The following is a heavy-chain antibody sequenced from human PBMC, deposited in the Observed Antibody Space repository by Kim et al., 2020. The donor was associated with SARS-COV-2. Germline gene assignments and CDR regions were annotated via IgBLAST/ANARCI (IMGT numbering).Heavy chain of an antibody. Sequence: GGSLRLSCAASGFTFSSYAMSWVRQAPGKGLEWVSAISGSGGSTYYADSVKGRFTISRDNSKNTLYLQMNSLRAEDTAVYYCAKDGFDCSSTSCLAWSPGYFDYWGQGTLVTVSS. J-gene: IGHJ4*02. D-gene: IGHD2-2*01. V-gene: IGHV3-23*01. CDR3: AKDGFDCSSTSCLAWSPGYFDY. CDR2: ISGSGGST. CDR1: GFTFSSYA.